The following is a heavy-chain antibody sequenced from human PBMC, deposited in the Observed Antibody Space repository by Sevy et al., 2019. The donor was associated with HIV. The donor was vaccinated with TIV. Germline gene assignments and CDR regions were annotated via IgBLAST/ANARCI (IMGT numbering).Heavy chain of an antibody. CDR1: GFTPSTYG. J-gene: IGHJ1*01. V-gene: IGHV3-30*02. Sequence: GGSLRLSCAASGFTPSTYGMHWVRQAPGKGLEWVAVIGYDGSNKYYADSVKGRFTISRDNSKNYLYLQMNSLRAEDTAVYCCALERLSSNVAEYFQNWGQGTLVTVSS. CDR2: IGYDGSNK. CDR3: ALERLSSNVAEYFQN. D-gene: IGHD1-1*01.